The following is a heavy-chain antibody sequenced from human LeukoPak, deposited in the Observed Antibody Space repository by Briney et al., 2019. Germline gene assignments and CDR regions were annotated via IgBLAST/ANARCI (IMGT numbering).Heavy chain of an antibody. CDR2: IYYSGST. CDR3: ARDRGHYDSSLGY. CDR1: GGSMSGYF. D-gene: IGHD3-22*01. V-gene: IGHV4-59*01. J-gene: IGHJ4*02. Sequence: SETLSLTCTVSGGSMSGYFWSWIRQPPGKGLEWVGYIYYSGSTDYNPSLKSRVAISVDTSKNQFSLKLSSVTAADTAVHYCARDRGHYDSSLGYWGQGTLVTVSS.